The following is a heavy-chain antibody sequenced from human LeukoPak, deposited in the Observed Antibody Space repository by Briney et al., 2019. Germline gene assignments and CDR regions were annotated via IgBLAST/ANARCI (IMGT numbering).Heavy chain of an antibody. V-gene: IGHV4-39*01. J-gene: IGHJ4*02. D-gene: IGHD2/OR15-2a*01. CDR2: IYYSGST. Sequence: SETLPLTCTVSGGSISSSSYYWGWIRQPPGKGLEWIGSIYYSGSTYYNPSLKSRVTISADTSKNQFSLKLSSVTAADTAVYYCARGGLLSLLDYWGQGTLVTVSS. CDR3: ARGGLLSLLDY. CDR1: GGSISSSSYY.